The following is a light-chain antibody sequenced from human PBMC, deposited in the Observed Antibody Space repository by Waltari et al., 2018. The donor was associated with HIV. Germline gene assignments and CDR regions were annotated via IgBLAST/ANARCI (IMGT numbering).Light chain of an antibody. CDR1: NSDGAAYNL. V-gene: IGLV2-23*02. CDR2: EVN. J-gene: IGLJ2*01. CDR3: CSFTGRKSLI. Sequence: QSALTQPASVPGSPGQSLTIPCIGTNSDGAAYNLVAWYQQRPGKAPKLIIYEVNKRPSGVSDRFSASKSGNTASLTLSGLQAEDEANYYCCSFTGRKSLIFGGGTKLTVL.